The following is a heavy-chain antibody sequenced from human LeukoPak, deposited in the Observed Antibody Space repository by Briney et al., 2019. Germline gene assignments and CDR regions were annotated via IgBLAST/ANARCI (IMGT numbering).Heavy chain of an antibody. V-gene: IGHV1-69*04. J-gene: IGHJ4*02. CDR3: ARDREMTFLDY. CDR2: IIPILGIA. Sequence: GASVKVSCKASGGTFSSYAISWVRQAPGQGLEWMGRIIPILGIANYAQKFQGRVTITADKSTSTACMELSSLRSEDTAVYYCARDREMTFLDYWGQGTLVTVSS. D-gene: IGHD2/OR15-2a*01. CDR1: GGTFSSYA.